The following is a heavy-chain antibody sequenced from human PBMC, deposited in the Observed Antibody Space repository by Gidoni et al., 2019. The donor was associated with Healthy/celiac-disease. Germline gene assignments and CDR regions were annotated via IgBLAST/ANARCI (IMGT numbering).Heavy chain of an antibody. CDR3: ERDEYYDLWSGYPADY. V-gene: IGHV3-21*01. D-gene: IGHD3-3*01. CDR1: VFPFSSYT. J-gene: IGHJ4*02. Sequence: EVQLVESVGGLVKPGVSLCLSCAASVFPFSSYTMNWVRQAPGKGREWVSSISSSSSYIYYADSVKGRCTISRDNDKNSLYLQMNSLRAEDTDVYYCERDEYYDLWSGYPADYWGQGTLVTVSS. CDR2: ISSSSSYI.